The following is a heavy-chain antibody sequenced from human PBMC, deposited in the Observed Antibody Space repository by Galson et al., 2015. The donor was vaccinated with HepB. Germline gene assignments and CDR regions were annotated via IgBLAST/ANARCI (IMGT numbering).Heavy chain of an antibody. J-gene: IGHJ4*02. Sequence: SVKVSCKASGGTFSSYAISWVRQAPGQGLEWMGGIIPIFGTANYAQKFQGRVTITADESTSTAYMELSSLRSEDTAVYYCARGYRLGVDPRVSPHSDWGQGTLVTVSS. CDR1: GGTFSSYA. V-gene: IGHV1-69*13. CDR3: ARGYRLGVDPRVSPHSD. CDR2: IIPIFGTA. D-gene: IGHD5-12*01.